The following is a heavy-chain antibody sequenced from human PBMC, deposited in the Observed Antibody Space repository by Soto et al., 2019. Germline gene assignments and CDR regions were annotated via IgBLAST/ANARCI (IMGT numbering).Heavy chain of an antibody. CDR1: GGSISSGGYY. D-gene: IGHD1-7*01. Sequence: PSETLSLTCTVSGGSISSGGYYWSWIRQHPGKGLEWIGYIYYSGSTYYNPSLKSRVTISVDTSKNQFSLKLSSVTAADTAVYYCARGGAIRTATTGRYDYWGQGTLVTVSS. CDR3: ARGGAIRTATTGRYDY. V-gene: IGHV4-31*03. CDR2: IYYSGST. J-gene: IGHJ4*02.